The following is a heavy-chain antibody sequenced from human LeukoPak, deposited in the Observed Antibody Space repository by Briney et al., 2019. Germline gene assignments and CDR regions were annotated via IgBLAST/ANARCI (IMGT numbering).Heavy chain of an antibody. J-gene: IGHJ3*02. Sequence: GASVKVSCKASGYTFTSYGISWVRRAPGQGLEWMGWISAYNGNTNYAQKLQGRVTMTTDTSTSTAYMELRSLRSEDTAVYYCARDRASGYHHDAFDIWGQGTMVTVSS. D-gene: IGHD3-22*01. CDR2: ISAYNGNT. CDR3: ARDRASGYHHDAFDI. V-gene: IGHV1-18*01. CDR1: GYTFTSYG.